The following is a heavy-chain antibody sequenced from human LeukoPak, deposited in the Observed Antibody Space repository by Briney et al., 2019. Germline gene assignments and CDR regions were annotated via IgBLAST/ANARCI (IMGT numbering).Heavy chain of an antibody. Sequence: PGGSLRLSCAATGFTFSSYWMHWVRQVPGKGPVWVSRINNDGSSTSYADSVRGRFTISRDNAKNTLYLQMNSLRAEDTAVYYCARDPHYYDSSGNFDCWGQGTLVTVSS. V-gene: IGHV3-74*01. D-gene: IGHD3-22*01. CDR3: ARDPHYYDSSGNFDC. CDR2: INNDGSST. CDR1: GFTFSSYW. J-gene: IGHJ4*02.